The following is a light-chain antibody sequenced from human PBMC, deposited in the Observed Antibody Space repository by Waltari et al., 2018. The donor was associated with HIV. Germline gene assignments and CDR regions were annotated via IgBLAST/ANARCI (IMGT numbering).Light chain of an antibody. CDR2: GSS. CDR3: QQTNTFPWT. CDR1: QDISTW. J-gene: IGKJ1*01. V-gene: IGKV1D-12*01. Sequence: DIQMTQSPSSVSASVGDRVTITCRASQDISTWLAWYQQKPGKAPNLLISGSSYLESGVPSRFSSSESGTTFTLTINSLQTEDFATYFCQQTNTFPWTFGQGTRVDIK.